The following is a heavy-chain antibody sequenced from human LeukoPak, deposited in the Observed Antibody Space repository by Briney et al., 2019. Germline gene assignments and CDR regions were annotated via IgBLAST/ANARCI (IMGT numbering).Heavy chain of an antibody. J-gene: IGHJ6*03. CDR3: ARGGSCWNGYYYYYYMDV. Sequence: SETLSLTCAVYGGSFSGYYWSWIRQPPGKGLEWIGEINHSGSTNYNPSLKSRVTISVDTSKNQFSLKLSSVTAADTAVYYCARGGSCWNGYYYYYYMDVWGKGTTVTVSS. CDR1: GGSFSGYY. CDR2: INHSGST. V-gene: IGHV4-34*01. D-gene: IGHD2-15*01.